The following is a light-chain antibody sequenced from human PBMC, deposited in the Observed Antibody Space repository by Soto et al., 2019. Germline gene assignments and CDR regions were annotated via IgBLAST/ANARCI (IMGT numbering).Light chain of an antibody. CDR3: QQYASSPLT. Sequence: EIVLTQSPGTLSLSSGERATLSCRASQSVRSNYLAWYQQKPGQAPRLLIYGASSRDTGIPDRFGGSGSGTDFTLTISRLEPEDFAVYYCQQYASSPLTFGGGTKGEIK. CDR2: GAS. CDR1: QSVRSNY. J-gene: IGKJ4*01. V-gene: IGKV3-20*01.